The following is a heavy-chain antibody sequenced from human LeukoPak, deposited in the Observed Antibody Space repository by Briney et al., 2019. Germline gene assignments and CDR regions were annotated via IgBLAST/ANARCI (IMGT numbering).Heavy chain of an antibody. CDR2: INPNSGGT. V-gene: IGHV1-2*06. D-gene: IGHD3-22*01. CDR1: GYTFTSHG. CDR3: ANVYYDSSGPPDY. J-gene: IGHJ4*02. Sequence: ASVKVSCKASGYTFTSHGISWVRQAPGQGLEWMGRINPNSGGTNYAQKFQDRVTMTRDTSISTAYMELSRLRSDDTAVYYCANVYYDSSGPPDYWGQGTLVTVSS.